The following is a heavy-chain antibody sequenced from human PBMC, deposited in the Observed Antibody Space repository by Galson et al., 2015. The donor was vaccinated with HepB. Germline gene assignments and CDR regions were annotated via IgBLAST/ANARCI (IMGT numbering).Heavy chain of an antibody. Sequence: QSGAEVKKPGESLRISCKGSGYSFTSYWINWVRQMPGKGLEWMGRIDPSDSYTNYSPSFQGRVTISTDKSSSTGYLQWSSLKAADTAVYYCARRTYYYDSSDFDYWGQGTLVTVSS. CDR2: IDPSDSYT. CDR1: GYSFTSYW. CDR3: ARRTYYYDSSDFDY. J-gene: IGHJ4*02. V-gene: IGHV5-10-1*01. D-gene: IGHD3-22*01.